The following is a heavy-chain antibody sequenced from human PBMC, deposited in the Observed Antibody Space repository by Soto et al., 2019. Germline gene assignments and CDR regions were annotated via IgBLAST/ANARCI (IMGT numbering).Heavy chain of an antibody. CDR1: GGTFSSYA. V-gene: IGHV1-69*12. CDR2: IIPIFGTA. D-gene: IGHD2-15*01. CDR3: ARVPDVCSGGSCYSRGYYYGMDV. Sequence: QVQLVQSGAEVKKPGSSVKVSCKASGGTFSSYAISWVRQAPGQGLEWMGGIIPIFGTANYAQKFQGRVTITADESTSTAYMELSRLRSEDAAGYYCARVPDVCSGGSCYSRGYYYGMDVWGQGTTVTVSS. J-gene: IGHJ6*02.